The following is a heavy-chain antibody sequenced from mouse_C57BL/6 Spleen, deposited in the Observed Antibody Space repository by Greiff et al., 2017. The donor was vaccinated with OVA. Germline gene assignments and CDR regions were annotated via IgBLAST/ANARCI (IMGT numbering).Heavy chain of an antibody. J-gene: IGHJ3*01. D-gene: IGHD2-4*01. CDR1: GFSFNTYA. CDR2: IRSKSNNYAT. CDR3: VRHDYVAGFAY. V-gene: IGHV10-1*01. Sequence: DVMLVESGGGLVQPKGSLKLSCAASGFSFNTYAMNWVRQAPGKGLEWVARIRSKSNNYATYYADSVKDRFTISRDDSESMLYLQMNNLKTEDTAMYYCVRHDYVAGFAYWGQGTLVTVSA.